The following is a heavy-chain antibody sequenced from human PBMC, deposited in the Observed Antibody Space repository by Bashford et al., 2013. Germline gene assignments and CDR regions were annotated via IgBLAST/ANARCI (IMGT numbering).Heavy chain of an antibody. D-gene: IGHD1-26*01. CDR3: ARDGPVVGVWNAFDV. Sequence: ASVKVSCKASGYSFTEHDMHWVRQAPGQGLEWMGWINPNRGDTNYAQNFQGRVSMTRDTSISTAYLELSRLRSDDTAVYFCARDGPVVGVWNAFDVWGQGTVVTVSS. CDR2: INPNRGDT. J-gene: IGHJ3*01. V-gene: IGHV1-2*02. CDR1: GYSFTEHD.